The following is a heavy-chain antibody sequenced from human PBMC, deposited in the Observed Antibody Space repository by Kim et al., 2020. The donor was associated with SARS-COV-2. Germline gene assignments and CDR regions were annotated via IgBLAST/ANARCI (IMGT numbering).Heavy chain of an antibody. CDR3: ARDGYSGYYYYYYMDV. D-gene: IGHD5-12*01. V-gene: IGHV1-3*01. CDR1: GYTFTSYA. Sequence: ASVKVSCKASGYTFTSYAMHWVRQAPGQRLEWMGWINAGNGNTEYSQKFQGRVTITRDTSASTAYMELSSLRSEDTAVYYCARDGYSGYYYYYYMDVWGK. CDR2: INAGNGNT. J-gene: IGHJ6*03.